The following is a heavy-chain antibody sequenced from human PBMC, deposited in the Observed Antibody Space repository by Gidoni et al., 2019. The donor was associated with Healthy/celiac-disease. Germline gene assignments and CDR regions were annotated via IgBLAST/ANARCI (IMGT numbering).Heavy chain of an antibody. J-gene: IGHJ4*02. CDR1: GSTFTNYY. V-gene: IGHV1-46*01. CDR2: INPSGGST. Sequence: QVQLVQSGAEVKKPGASVKVSCKASGSTFTNYYMHWVRQAPGQGLEWMGIINPSGGSTSYEHKFQGRVTMTRDTSTSTVYMELSSLRSEDTAVYYCALTPGTSPLFDYWGQGTLVTVSS. D-gene: IGHD1-26*01. CDR3: ALTPGTSPLFDY.